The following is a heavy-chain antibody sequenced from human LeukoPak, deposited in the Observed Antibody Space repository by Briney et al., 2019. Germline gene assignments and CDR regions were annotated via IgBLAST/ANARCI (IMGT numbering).Heavy chain of an antibody. CDR1: GGSFSGYY. CDR2: INHSGST. CDR3: ARGHYGSGNTYAFDI. D-gene: IGHD3-10*01. J-gene: IGHJ3*02. V-gene: IGHV4-34*01. Sequence: SETLSLTCAVYGGSFSGYYWSWIRQPPGKGLEWIGEINHSGSTNYNPSLKSRVTISVDTSKNQFSLKLSSVSAADTAMYYCARGHYGSGNTYAFDIWGQGTMVTVSS.